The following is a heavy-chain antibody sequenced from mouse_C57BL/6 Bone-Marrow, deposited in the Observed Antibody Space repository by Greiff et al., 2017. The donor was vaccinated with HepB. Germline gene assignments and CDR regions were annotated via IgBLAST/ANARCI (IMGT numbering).Heavy chain of an antibody. CDR3: ARGDYYGSSHEWYFDV. V-gene: IGHV1-77*01. CDR2: IGPGSGST. CDR1: GYTFTDYY. J-gene: IGHJ1*03. Sequence: QVQLQQSGAELVKPGASVKISCKASGYTFTDYYINWVKQRPGQGLEWIGKIGPGSGSTYYNEKFKGKATLTADKSSSTAYMQLSSLTSEDSAVYFCARGDYYGSSHEWYFDVWGTGTTVTVSS. D-gene: IGHD1-1*01.